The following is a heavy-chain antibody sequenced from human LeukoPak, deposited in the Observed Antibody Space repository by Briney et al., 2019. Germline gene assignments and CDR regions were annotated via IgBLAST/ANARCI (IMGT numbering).Heavy chain of an antibody. V-gene: IGHV4-59*01. CDR3: ARDHGSYYDY. D-gene: IGHD1-26*01. CDR2: IYYSGST. Sequence: SETLSLTCTVSGGSISSYYWSWIRRPPGKGLEWIGYIYYSGSTNYNPSLKSRVTISVDTSKNQFSLKLSSVTAADTAVYYCARDHGSYYDYWGQGTLVTVSS. J-gene: IGHJ4*02. CDR1: GGSISSYY.